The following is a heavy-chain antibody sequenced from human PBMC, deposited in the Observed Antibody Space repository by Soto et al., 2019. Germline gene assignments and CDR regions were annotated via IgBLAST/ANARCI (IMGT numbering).Heavy chain of an antibody. V-gene: IGHV5-51*01. D-gene: IGHD2-2*01. CDR1: GYSFTSYW. Sequence: GESLKISCKGSGYSFTSYWIGWVRQMPGKGLEWMGIIYPGDSDTRYSPSFQGQVTISADKSISTAYLQWSSLKASDTAIYYWARHGRDGYCRSTSCYDYYYYMGVGGKGTRVTVS. CDR2: IYPGDSDT. CDR3: ARHGRDGYCRSTSCYDYYYYMGV. J-gene: IGHJ6*03.